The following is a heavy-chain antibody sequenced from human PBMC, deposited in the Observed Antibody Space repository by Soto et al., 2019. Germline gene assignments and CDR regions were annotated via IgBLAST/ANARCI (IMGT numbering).Heavy chain of an antibody. CDR3: ARGRSSSWYFDY. V-gene: IGHV3-21*01. CDR1: GFTFSSYS. D-gene: IGHD6-13*01. Sequence: GGSLRLSCAASGFTFSSYSMNWVRQAPGKGLEWVSSISSSSSYIYYADSVKGRFTISRDNAKNSLYLQMNSLRAEDTAVYYCARGRSSSWYFDYLGQGTLVTVSS. J-gene: IGHJ4*02. CDR2: ISSSSSYI.